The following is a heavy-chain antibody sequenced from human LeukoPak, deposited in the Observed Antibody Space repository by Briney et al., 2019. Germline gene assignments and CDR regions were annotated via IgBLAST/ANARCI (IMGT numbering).Heavy chain of an antibody. Sequence: GGSLRLSCAASGFTFSDYYMSWIRQAPGKGLELVSYISSSGSTIYYADSGKGRFTISRDNAKNSLYLQMNSLRAEDTAVYYCARDMRDIVVVPAAMNYYYYYMDVWGKGTTVTVSS. CDR3: ARDMRDIVVVPAAMNYYYYYMDV. CDR1: GFTFSDYY. J-gene: IGHJ6*03. V-gene: IGHV3-11*01. CDR2: ISSSGSTI. D-gene: IGHD2-2*01.